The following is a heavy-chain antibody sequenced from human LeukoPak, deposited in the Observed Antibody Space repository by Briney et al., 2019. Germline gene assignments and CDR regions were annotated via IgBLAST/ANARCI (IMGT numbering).Heavy chain of an antibody. CDR2: IDTDGTSA. J-gene: IGHJ4*02. CDR1: GFIFSNYW. CDR3: VRLGGSSSVDH. V-gene: IGHV3-74*01. D-gene: IGHD6-13*01. Sequence: PGGSLRLSCAASGFIFSNYWMHWVRQAPGKGLVWVSRIDTDGTSAAYADSVQGRFSISRDNAKNTLYLQMDSLRAEDTAVYYCVRLGGSSSVDHWGQGTLVTVSS.